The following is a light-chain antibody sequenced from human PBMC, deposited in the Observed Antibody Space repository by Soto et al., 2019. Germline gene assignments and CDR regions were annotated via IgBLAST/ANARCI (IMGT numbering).Light chain of an antibody. CDR3: SSYTSSSSLYV. Sequence: QSALTQPPSASGSPGQSVTISCTGTSSDVGGYNYVSWFQQHPGKAPKLIIHEVNQRPSGVPDRFSGSKSGNTASLTVSGLQAEDEGTYYCSSYTSSSSLYVFGTGTKVTVL. V-gene: IGLV2-8*01. CDR2: EVN. J-gene: IGLJ1*01. CDR1: SSDVGGYNY.